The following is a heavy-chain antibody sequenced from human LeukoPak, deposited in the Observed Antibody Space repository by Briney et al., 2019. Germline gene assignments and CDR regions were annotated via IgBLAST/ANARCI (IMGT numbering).Heavy chain of an antibody. J-gene: IGHJ6*03. CDR2: IYYSGST. CDR1: GGSISSYY. Sequence: SETLSLTCTVSGGSISSYYWSWIRQPPGKGLEWIGYIYYSGSTNYNPSLKSRVTISVDTSKNQFSLKLSSVTAADTAVYYCAREVPSNSDYYYYYMDVWGKGTTVTVSS. V-gene: IGHV4-59*12. CDR3: AREVPSNSDYYYYYMDV. D-gene: IGHD4-23*01.